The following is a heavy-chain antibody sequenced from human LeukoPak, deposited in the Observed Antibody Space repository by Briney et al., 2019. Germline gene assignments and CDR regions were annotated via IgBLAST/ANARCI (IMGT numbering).Heavy chain of an antibody. CDR1: GLTFSVSA. D-gene: IGHD4/OR15-4a*01. J-gene: IGHJ4*02. Sequence: GGSLRLSCSASGLTFSVSAIHWVRQASGKGLEWVGRIKTKADNYATAYAASVKGKFTISRDDSTNTAYLQMNSLKTEDTAVYYCTYRANYNKAGLWGKGTMVTVSS. CDR3: TYRANYNKAGL. V-gene: IGHV3-73*01. CDR2: IKTKADNYAT.